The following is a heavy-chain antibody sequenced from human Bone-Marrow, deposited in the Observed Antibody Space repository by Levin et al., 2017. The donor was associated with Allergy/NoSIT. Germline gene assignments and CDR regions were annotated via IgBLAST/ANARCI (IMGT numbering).Heavy chain of an antibody. J-gene: IGHJ3*02. Sequence: GESLKISCAASGFTFSSYSMNWVRQAPGKGLEWVSYISSSSSTIYYADSVKGRFTISRDNAKNSLYLQMNSLRAEDTAVYYCARDGPGIAVAGRGAFDIWGQGTMVTVSS. V-gene: IGHV3-48*01. CDR3: ARDGPGIAVAGRGAFDI. CDR2: ISSSSSTI. CDR1: GFTFSSYS. D-gene: IGHD6-19*01.